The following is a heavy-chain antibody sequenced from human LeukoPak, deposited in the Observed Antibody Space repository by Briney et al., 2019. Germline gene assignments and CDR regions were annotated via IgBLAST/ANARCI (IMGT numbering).Heavy chain of an antibody. CDR2: IAGGGNAI. CDR3: ARGPYSSSVGTSIDY. Sequence: GRSLRLSCAASGFTFSSYGMHWVRQAPGKGLECISYIAGGGNAIYYADSVRGRFTISRDNAKSSLHLQMNSLRAEDTAVYYCARGPYSSSVGTSIDYWGQGTLVTVSS. V-gene: IGHV3-48*04. CDR1: GFTFSSYG. D-gene: IGHD6-13*01. J-gene: IGHJ4*02.